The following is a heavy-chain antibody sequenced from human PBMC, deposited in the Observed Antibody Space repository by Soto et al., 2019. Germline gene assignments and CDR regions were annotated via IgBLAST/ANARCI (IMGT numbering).Heavy chain of an antibody. J-gene: IGHJ4*02. CDR1: GFTFSDYW. D-gene: IGHD6-13*01. V-gene: IGHV3-7*01. CDR2: IKKDGSEQ. Sequence: GGSLRLSCTASGFTFSDYWMTWVRQAPGKELEWVASIKKDGSEQSFVDSVKGRFTISRDNAKNSLSLHMSSLRDEDTAVYYCVRRAAVVGLDYWGQGTLVTVSS. CDR3: VRRAAVVGLDY.